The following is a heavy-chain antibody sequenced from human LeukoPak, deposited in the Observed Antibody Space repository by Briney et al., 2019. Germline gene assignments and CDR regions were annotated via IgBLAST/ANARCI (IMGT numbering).Heavy chain of an antibody. J-gene: IGHJ6*03. D-gene: IGHD6-6*01. Sequence: PSETLSLTCTVSGGSISSYYWSWIRQPPGKGVGWIGDIYYSGSTNYNPSLKSRVTITVDTSKNQFSLTLSSVTAPDTAVYYCARRGLSSSYYYYYHMDVWGKGTTVTVSS. V-gene: IGHV4-59*01. CDR2: IYYSGST. CDR3: ARRGLSSSYYYYYHMDV. CDR1: GGSISSYY.